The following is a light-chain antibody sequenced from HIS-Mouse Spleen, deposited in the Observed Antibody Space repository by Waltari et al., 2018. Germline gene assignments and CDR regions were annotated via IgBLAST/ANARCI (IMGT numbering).Light chain of an antibody. CDR2: KDS. V-gene: IGLV3-27*01. CDR1: VLAKKY. J-gene: IGLJ3*02. CDR3: YSAADNNLV. Sequence: SYELTQPSSVSVSPGQTARITCSGDVLAKKYARWFQQKPGQAPVLVIYKDSERPSGIPERFSGSSSGTTVTLTISGAQVEDAADYYCYSAADNNLVFGGGTKLTVL.